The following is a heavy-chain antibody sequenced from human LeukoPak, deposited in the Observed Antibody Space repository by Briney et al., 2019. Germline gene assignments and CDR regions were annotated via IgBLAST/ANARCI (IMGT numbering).Heavy chain of an antibody. CDR3: ARLGAIVVVPDAMPDWYCDL. V-gene: IGHV5-51*01. J-gene: IGHJ2*01. CDR1: GYIFTNYW. Sequence: GESLKISCKGSGYIFTNYWIGWVRQMPGKGLEGMGMIYPGDSDTIYSPSFQGQVTISADKSITTAHLQWSSLKPSDTAMYYCARLGAIVVVPDAMPDWYCDLWGRGTLVTVSS. CDR2: IYPGDSDT. D-gene: IGHD2-2*01.